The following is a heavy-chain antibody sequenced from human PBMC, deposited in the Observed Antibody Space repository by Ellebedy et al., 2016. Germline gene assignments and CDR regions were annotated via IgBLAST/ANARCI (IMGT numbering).Heavy chain of an antibody. J-gene: IGHJ2*01. CDR3: ARPTYYYDSSGYHWYFDL. Sequence: ASVKVSCKASGYTFTSYAMHWVRQAPGQRLEWMGWINAGNGNTKYSQKFQGRVTITRDTSASTAYMELSSLRSEDTAVYYCARPTYYYDSSGYHWYFDLWGRGTLVTVSS. D-gene: IGHD3-22*01. V-gene: IGHV1-3*01. CDR1: GYTFTSYA. CDR2: INAGNGNT.